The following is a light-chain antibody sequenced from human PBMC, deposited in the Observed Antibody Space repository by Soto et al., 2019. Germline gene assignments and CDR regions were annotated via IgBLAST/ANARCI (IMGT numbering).Light chain of an antibody. CDR1: SSDVGSYNL. CDR3: LSYAGRSTFCAL. Sequence: QSALTQPASVSGSPGQSITISCTGTSSDVGSYNLVSWYQQHPGKAPKLMIYEGSKRPSGVSNRFSGSKSGNTASLTISGGHSQDEADYYCLSYAGRSTFCALVGTG. CDR2: EGS. J-gene: IGLJ1*01. V-gene: IGLV2-23*03.